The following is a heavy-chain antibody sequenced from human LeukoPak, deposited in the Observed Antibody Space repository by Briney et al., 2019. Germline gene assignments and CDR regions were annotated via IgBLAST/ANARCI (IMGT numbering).Heavy chain of an antibody. V-gene: IGHV4-39*01. CDR2: IYYSGST. J-gene: IGHJ6*03. Sequence: SETLSLTCTVSGGSISSSSYYWGWIRQPPGKGLEWIGSIYYSGSTYYNPSLKSRVTISVDTSKNQFSLKLSSVTAADTAVYYCARPATLQGYYYGSEDMDVWGKGTTVTVSS. D-gene: IGHD3-10*01. CDR1: GGSISSSSYY. CDR3: ARPATLQGYYYGSEDMDV.